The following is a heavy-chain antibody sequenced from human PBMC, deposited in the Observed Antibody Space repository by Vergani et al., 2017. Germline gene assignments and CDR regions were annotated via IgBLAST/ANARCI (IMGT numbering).Heavy chain of an antibody. V-gene: IGHV4-59*05. CDR1: GFTVSSNY. D-gene: IGHD3-3*01. CDR2: IYYSGST. CDR3: ASRANDFWSGYVDY. J-gene: IGHJ4*02. Sequence: VQLVESGGGLIQPGGSLRLSCAASGFTVSSNYMSWVRQAPGKGLEWIGSIYYSGSTYYNPSLKSRVTISVDTSKNQFSLKLSSVTAADTAVYYCASRANDFWSGYVDYWGQGTLVTVSS.